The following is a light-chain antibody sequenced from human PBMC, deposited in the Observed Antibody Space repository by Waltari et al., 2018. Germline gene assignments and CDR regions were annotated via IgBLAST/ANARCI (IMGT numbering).Light chain of an antibody. J-gene: IGKJ4*01. Sequence: EIVLTQSPATLSLSPGERATLSCRASQPVSSYLAWYQQKPGQAPRLLIYDASNRATGIPARFSGSGSGTDFTLTISSLESEDFAVYYCQQRSKSPLAFGGGTKVEIK. CDR2: DAS. CDR1: QPVSSY. V-gene: IGKV3-11*01. CDR3: QQRSKSPLA.